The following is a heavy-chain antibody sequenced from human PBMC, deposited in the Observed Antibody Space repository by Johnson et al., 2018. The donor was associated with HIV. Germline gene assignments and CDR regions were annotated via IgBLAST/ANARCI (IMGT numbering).Heavy chain of an antibody. CDR3: AKTITMIVVYDAFDI. J-gene: IGHJ3*02. V-gene: IGHV3-9*01. CDR1: GFTFDDYA. CDR2: ISWNSGSI. D-gene: IGHD3-22*01. Sequence: VQLVESGGGFVQPGRSLRLSCAASGFTFDDYAMHWVRQAPGKGLEWVSGISWNSGSIGYAVSVKGRFPISRDNAKNSLYLQMNSLRAEDTALYYCAKTITMIVVYDAFDIWGQGTMVTVSS.